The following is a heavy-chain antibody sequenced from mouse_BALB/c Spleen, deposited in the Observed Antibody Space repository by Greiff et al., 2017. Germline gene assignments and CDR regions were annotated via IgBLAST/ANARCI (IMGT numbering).Heavy chain of an antibody. J-gene: IGHJ3*01. CDR3: ARTYYRYAWFAY. V-gene: IGHV7-3*02. Sequence: EVQGVESGGGLVQPGGSLRLSCATSGFTFTDYYMSWVRQPPGKALEWLGFIRNKANGYTTEYSASVKGRFTISRDNSQSILYLQMNTLRAEDSATYYCARTYYRYAWFAYWGQGTLVTVSA. CDR1: GFTFTDYY. CDR2: IRNKANGYTT. D-gene: IGHD2-14*01.